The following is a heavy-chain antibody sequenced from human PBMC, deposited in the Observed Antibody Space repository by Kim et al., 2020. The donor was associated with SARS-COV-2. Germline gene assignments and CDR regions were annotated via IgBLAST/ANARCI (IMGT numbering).Heavy chain of an antibody. Sequence: SVKVSCKASGGTFSSYAISWVRQAPGQGLEWMGGIIPIFGTANYAQKFQGRVTITADESTSTAYMELSSLRSEDTAVYYCARDWGYCSGGSCSFDYWGQGTLVTVSS. J-gene: IGHJ4*02. CDR2: IIPIFGTA. CDR3: ARDWGYCSGGSCSFDY. CDR1: GGTFSSYA. D-gene: IGHD2-15*01. V-gene: IGHV1-69*13.